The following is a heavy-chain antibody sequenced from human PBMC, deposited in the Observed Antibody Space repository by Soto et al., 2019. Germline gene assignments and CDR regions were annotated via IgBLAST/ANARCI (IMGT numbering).Heavy chain of an antibody. Sequence: GSLRLSCAASGFTCNTAWMSWVRQAPGKGLEWVGRIKSKRGGGTRDYAAPVKGRFTISRDDSQNTVYLQMNSLETEDTAVYYCATDLPNYGSEEFDYWGQGTLVTVSS. D-gene: IGHD3-10*01. CDR3: ATDLPNYGSEEFDY. V-gene: IGHV3-15*01. CDR2: IKSKRGGGTR. CDR1: GFTCNTAW. J-gene: IGHJ4*02.